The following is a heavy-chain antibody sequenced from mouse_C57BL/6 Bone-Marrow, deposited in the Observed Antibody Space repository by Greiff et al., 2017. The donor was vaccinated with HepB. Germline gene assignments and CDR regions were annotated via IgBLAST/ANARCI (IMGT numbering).Heavy chain of an antibody. J-gene: IGHJ2*01. CDR3: VRQDYYGRGFDY. V-gene: IGHV10-1*01. D-gene: IGHD1-1*01. CDR1: GFSFNTYA. CDR2: IRSKSNNYAT. Sequence: EVQRVESGGGLVQPKGSLKLSCAASGFSFNTYAMNWVRQAPGKGLEWVARIRSKSNNYATYYADSVKDRFTISRDDSESMLYLQMNNLKTEDTAMYYCVRQDYYGRGFDYWGQGTTLTVSS.